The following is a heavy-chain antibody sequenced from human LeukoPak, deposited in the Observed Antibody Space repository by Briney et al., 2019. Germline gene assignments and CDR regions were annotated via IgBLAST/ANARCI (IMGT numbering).Heavy chain of an antibody. CDR3: ARAVKYYYDSSGYHFDY. CDR1: GYTFTSYA. CDR2: INTNTGNP. J-gene: IGHJ4*02. V-gene: IGHV7-4-1*02. Sequence: GASVKVSCKASGYTFTSYAMNWVRQAPGQGLEWMGWINTNTGNPTYAQGFTGRFVFSLDTSVSTAYLQISSLKAEDTAVYYCARAVKYYYDSSGYHFDYWGQGTLVTVSS. D-gene: IGHD3-22*01.